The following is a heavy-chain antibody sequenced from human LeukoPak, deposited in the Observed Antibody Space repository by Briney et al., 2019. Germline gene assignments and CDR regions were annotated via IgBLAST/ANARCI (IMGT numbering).Heavy chain of an antibody. D-gene: IGHD4-17*01. V-gene: IGHV4-4*07. CDR2: IYISGSGST. CDR3: ARDDFGDSIDY. Sequence: PSETLSLTCTVSGGSISSYYWSWIRQPAGKGLEWIGRIYISGSGSTNYNPSLKSRVTMSVDTSKNQFSLKLSSVTAADTAVYYCARDDFGDSIDYWGQGTLVTVSS. J-gene: IGHJ4*02. CDR1: GGSISSYY.